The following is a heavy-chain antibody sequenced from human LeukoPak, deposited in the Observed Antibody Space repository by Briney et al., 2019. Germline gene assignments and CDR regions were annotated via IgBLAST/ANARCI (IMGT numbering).Heavy chain of an antibody. CDR1: GFTFTSSA. J-gene: IGHJ4*02. CDR3: AAGAVTTADFDY. D-gene: IGHD4-17*01. Sequence: SVEVSCKASGFTFTSSAVQWVRQARGQRLEWIGWIVVGSGNTNYAQKFQERVTITRDMSTSTAYMELSSLRSEDTAVYYCAAGAVTTADFDYWGQGTLVTVSS. CDR2: IVVGSGNT. V-gene: IGHV1-58*01.